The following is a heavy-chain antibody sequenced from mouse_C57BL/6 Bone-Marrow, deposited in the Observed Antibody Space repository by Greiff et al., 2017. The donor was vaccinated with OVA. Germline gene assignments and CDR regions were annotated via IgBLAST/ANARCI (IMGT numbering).Heavy chain of an antibody. V-gene: IGHV2-6*01. D-gene: IGHD2-4*01. Sequence: VQGVESGPGLVAPSQSLSITCTVSGFSLTSYGVDWVRQSPGKGLEWLGVIWGVGSTNYNSALKSRLSISKDNSKSQVFLKMNSLQTDDTAMYYCASCVYYDKGYAMDYWGQGTSVTVSS. J-gene: IGHJ4*01. CDR2: IWGVGST. CDR1: GFSLTSYG. CDR3: ASCVYYDKGYAMDY.